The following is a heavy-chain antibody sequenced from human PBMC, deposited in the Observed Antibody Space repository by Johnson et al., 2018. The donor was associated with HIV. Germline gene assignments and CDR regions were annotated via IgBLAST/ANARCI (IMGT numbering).Heavy chain of an antibody. J-gene: IGHJ3*02. CDR1: GFTVSSNY. CDR3: ARDQSEVDAFDI. Sequence: EKLVESGGGLVQPGGSLRLSCAASGFTVSSNYMNWVRQAPGKGLEWVSVIYSGGNTYYADSVKGRFTISRDNAKNSLYLQMNSLRAEDTAVYYCARDQSEVDAFDIWGQVTMVTVSS. CDR2: IYSGGNT. V-gene: IGHV3-66*01.